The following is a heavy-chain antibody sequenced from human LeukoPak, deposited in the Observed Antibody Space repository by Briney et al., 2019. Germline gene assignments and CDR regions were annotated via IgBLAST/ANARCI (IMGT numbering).Heavy chain of an antibody. J-gene: IGHJ4*02. CDR3: ARDGGRFSFGFGY. CDR1: GGSISSYY. V-gene: IGHV4-59*01. Sequence: SETLSFTCTVSGGSISSYYWSWIRQPPGKGLEWIGYVFYSGSTNYNPSLKSRVTISVDTSKNQFTLKLSSVTPADTAVYYCARDGGRFSFGFGYWGQGTLVTVSS. D-gene: IGHD5-18*01. CDR2: VFYSGST.